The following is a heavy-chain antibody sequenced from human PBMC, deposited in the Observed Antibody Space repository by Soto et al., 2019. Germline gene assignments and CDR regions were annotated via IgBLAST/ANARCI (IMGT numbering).Heavy chain of an antibody. CDR1: LYIFSNYY. J-gene: IGHJ6*03. D-gene: IGHD3-22*01. CDR3: ARGAVSGYSYLPYMDV. CDR2: INPDNDNT. V-gene: IGHV1-18*01. Sequence: QVELLQSGPEMKRPGASVKVSCKASLYIFSNYYIVWVRQDPGQGLDWVGWINPDNDNTNVAQRFQGRVTLTTDTCTATACMEARGLTSDETGIFYCARGAVSGYSYLPYMDVWGRGATLTVSS.